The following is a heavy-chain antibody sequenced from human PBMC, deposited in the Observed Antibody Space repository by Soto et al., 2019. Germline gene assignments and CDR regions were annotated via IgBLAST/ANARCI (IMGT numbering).Heavy chain of an antibody. J-gene: IGHJ4*02. D-gene: IGHD2-2*01. V-gene: IGHV3-23*01. CDR2: ISGSGGST. Sequence: LRLSCAASGFTFSSYAMSWVRQAPGKGLEWVSAISGSGGSTYYADSVKGRFTISRDNSKNTLYLQMNSLRAEDTAVYYCAKGRGYCSSTSCYVGSDYWGQGTLVTVSS. CDR1: GFTFSSYA. CDR3: AKGRGYCSSTSCYVGSDY.